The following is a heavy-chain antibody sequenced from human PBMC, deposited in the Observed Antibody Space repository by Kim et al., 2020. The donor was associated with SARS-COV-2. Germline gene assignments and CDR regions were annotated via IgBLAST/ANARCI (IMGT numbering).Heavy chain of an antibody. J-gene: IGHJ6*02. Sequence: SPSLKDRVTIAVDPSKNQCALKLSSVTAADTAVYYCARRRIAAAGYGMDVWGQGTTVTVSS. CDR3: ARRRIAAAGYGMDV. D-gene: IGHD6-13*01. V-gene: IGHV4-59*08.